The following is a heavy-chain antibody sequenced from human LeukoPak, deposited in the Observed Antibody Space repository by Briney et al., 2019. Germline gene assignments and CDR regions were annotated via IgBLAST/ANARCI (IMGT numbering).Heavy chain of an antibody. V-gene: IGHV1-18*01. D-gene: IGHD3-10*01. Sequence: ASVKVSCKASGYTFTSYGISWVRQAPGQGLEWMGWTSAYNGNTNYAQKLQGRVTMTTDTSTSTAYMELRSLRSDDTVVYYCARVLYGSGSYYFDYWGQGTLVTVSS. J-gene: IGHJ4*02. CDR3: ARVLYGSGSYYFDY. CDR1: GYTFTSYG. CDR2: TSAYNGNT.